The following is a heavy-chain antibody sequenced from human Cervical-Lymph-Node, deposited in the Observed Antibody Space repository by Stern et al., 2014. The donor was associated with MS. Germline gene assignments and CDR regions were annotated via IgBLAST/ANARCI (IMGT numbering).Heavy chain of an antibody. D-gene: IGHD5-12*01. CDR1: GFTFSTYG. Sequence: EVQLVESGGGLVQPGGSLKLSCEASGFTFSTYGMSWVRQAPGKGLQWLAFVSNSGTTFHYADSVEGRFTMSRDNAGSAVYLQMHSLRDEDTAKYYCVRTWRENSFDFWGQGTLVTVSS. V-gene: IGHV3-48*02. J-gene: IGHJ4*02. CDR2: VSNSGTTF. CDR3: VRTWRENSFDF.